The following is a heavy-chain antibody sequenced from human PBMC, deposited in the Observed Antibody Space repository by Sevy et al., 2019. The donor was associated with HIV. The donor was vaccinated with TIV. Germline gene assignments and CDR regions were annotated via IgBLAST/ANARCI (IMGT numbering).Heavy chain of an antibody. CDR3: ARDVEGALKYFDS. V-gene: IGHV1-3*01. J-gene: IGHJ4*02. Sequence: ASVKVSCKASGYTFIFYAVHWVRQAPGQRLEWMGWINAGKVNTKNSRNLQGRPAITRDTSASTTYMELTSIRSEDTTVYYCARDVEGALKYFDSWGQGTLVTVSS. CDR2: INAGKVNT. CDR1: GYTFIFYA. D-gene: IGHD1-1*01.